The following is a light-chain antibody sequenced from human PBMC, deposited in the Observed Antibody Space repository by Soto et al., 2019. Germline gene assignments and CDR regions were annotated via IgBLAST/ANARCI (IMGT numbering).Light chain of an antibody. J-gene: IGKJ2*01. Sequence: DIQMTQSPSTLSASVGDRVTITCRASQTISSWLAWYQQKPGKAPDLLIYDDSSLQDGVPSRFSGRGSGTEFTLTISSLQPDDFATYFCQQYITFPYTFGQGTKLEIK. CDR2: DDS. V-gene: IGKV1-5*01. CDR1: QTISSW. CDR3: QQYITFPYT.